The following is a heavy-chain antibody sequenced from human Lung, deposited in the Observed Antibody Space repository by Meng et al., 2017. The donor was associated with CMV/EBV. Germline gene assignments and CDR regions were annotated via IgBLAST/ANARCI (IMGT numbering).Heavy chain of an antibody. Sequence: GESLKISCKVSGFTFSNYWMNWVRQTPEKGLEWVANIKKDGSEKNYLGSVKGRFTISRDNAKNSLYLQMNRLRVEDTAVYYCARDFDYWGQGTLVIVSS. CDR3: ARDFDY. CDR2: IKKDGSEK. V-gene: IGHV3-7*01. CDR1: GFTFSNYW. J-gene: IGHJ4*02.